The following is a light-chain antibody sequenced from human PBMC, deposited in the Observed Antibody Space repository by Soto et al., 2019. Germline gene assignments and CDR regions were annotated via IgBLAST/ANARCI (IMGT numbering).Light chain of an antibody. CDR3: QHYNAYSWT. Sequence: DIQMTQSPSTLSGSVGDRVTITCRASQTISSWLAWYQQKPGKAPKLLIYKASTLKSGVPSRFSGIGSGTEFTLTIRSLQPDDFATYYCQHYNAYSWTFGQGTKVEIK. V-gene: IGKV1-5*03. J-gene: IGKJ1*01. CDR2: KAS. CDR1: QTISSW.